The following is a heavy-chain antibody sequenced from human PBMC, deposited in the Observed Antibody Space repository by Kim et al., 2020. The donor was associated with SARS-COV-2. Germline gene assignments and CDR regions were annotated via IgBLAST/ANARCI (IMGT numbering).Heavy chain of an antibody. V-gene: IGHV3-66*02. CDR2: IYSGGST. D-gene: IGHD3-10*01. CDR3: ARGSRFDSLGTMVRGVSALYY. Sequence: GGSLRLSCAASGFTVSSNYMSWVRQAPGKGLECVSVIYSGGSTYYADSVKGRFTISRDNSKNTLYLQMNSLRAEDTAVYYCARGSRFDSLGTMVRGVSALYYWGQGTLVTVSS. J-gene: IGHJ4*02. CDR1: GFTVSSNY.